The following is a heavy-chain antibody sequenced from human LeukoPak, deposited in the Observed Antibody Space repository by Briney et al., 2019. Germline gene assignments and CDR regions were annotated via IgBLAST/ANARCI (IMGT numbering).Heavy chain of an antibody. CDR1: GFTFSEYW. V-gene: IGHV3-7*01. J-gene: IGHJ6*02. CDR3: ATTRVSGYYYYYYGMAV. CDR2: IKEDGGEK. D-gene: IGHD5/OR15-5a*01. Sequence: GGSLRLSCAASGFTFSEYWMSWVRQAPGKGLEWVANIKEDGGEKYYVDSMKGRFTISRDNAKNSLYLQMNSLRAEDTAVYYCATTRVSGYYYYYYGMAVWGQGTTVIVSS.